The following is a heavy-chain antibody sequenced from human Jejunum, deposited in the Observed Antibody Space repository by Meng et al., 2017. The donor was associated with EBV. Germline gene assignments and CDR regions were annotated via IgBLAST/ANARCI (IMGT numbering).Heavy chain of an antibody. CDR3: SRDLRGPFDY. V-gene: IGHV3-74*01. D-gene: IGHD3-16*01. J-gene: IGHJ4*02. CDR1: GYTFSNYW. Sequence: GQVVESGGGLVQPGGSLRLSCVGSGYTFSNYWMHWVRQTPGKGLVWVSRINEDGTHTDYADSVKGRFTISRDNAKNTLTLQMNSLRVEDTAVYYCSRDLRGPFDYWGQGTLVTVSS. CDR2: INEDGTHT.